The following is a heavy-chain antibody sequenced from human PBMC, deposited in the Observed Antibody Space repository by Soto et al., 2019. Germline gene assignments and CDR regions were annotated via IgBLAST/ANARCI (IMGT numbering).Heavy chain of an antibody. CDR1: GFTFSSYW. CDR2: INSDGSST. CDR3: ARDPGNIVATAPDY. Sequence: GGSLRLSCAASGFTFSSYWMHWVRQAPGKGLVWVSRINSDGSSTSYADSVKGRFTISRDNAKNTLYLQMNSLRAEDTAVYYWARDPGNIVATAPDYWGQGTLVTVSS. D-gene: IGHD5-12*01. J-gene: IGHJ4*02. V-gene: IGHV3-74*01.